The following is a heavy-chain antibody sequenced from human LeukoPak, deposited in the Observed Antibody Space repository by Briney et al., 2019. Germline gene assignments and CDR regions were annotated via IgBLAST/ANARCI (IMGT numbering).Heavy chain of an antibody. J-gene: IGHJ4*02. CDR2: INPSRGTT. Sequence: GASVKVSCKASGGTFSSYAISWVRQAPGQGLEWMGIINPSRGTTSYAQKFQGRVTMTRDTSTSTVYMELSSLRSEDTAVYYCARASGYDSSGYYHYWGQGTLVTVSS. CDR1: GGTFSSYA. V-gene: IGHV1-46*01. D-gene: IGHD3-22*01. CDR3: ARASGYDSSGYYHY.